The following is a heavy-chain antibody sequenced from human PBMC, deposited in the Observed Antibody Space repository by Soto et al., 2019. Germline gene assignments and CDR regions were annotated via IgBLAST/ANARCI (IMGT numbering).Heavy chain of an antibody. V-gene: IGHV1-69*13. D-gene: IGHD4-17*01. CDR2: IIPIFGTA. Sequence: GASVKVSCKASGGTFSSYAISWVRQAPGQGLEWMGGIIPIFGTANYAQKFQGRVTITADESTSTAYMELSSLRSEDTAVYYCARVVTTVTADYYYGMDVWGQGTTVTVSS. CDR3: ARVVTTVTADYYYGMDV. CDR1: GGTFSSYA. J-gene: IGHJ6*02.